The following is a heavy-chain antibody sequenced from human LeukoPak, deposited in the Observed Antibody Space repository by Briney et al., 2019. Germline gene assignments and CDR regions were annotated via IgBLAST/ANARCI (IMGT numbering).Heavy chain of an antibody. CDR3: ASLSEYCSHGSCYLGWFDP. CDR1: SGSFRTYY. CDR2: IFYNEGT. D-gene: IGHD2-15*01. J-gene: IGHJ5*02. Sequence: SETLSLTCTVSSGSFRTYYWSWIRQPPGKGLEWIGYIFYNEGTSYNPSLKSRVTISVDTSNNQLSLKVNSVTAADTAMYYCASLSEYCSHGSCYLGWFDPWGQGTLVTVSS. V-gene: IGHV4-59*01.